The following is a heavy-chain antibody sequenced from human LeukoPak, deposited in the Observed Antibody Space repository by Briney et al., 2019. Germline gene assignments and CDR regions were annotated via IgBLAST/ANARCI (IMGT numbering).Heavy chain of an antibody. CDR2: IYYSGST. V-gene: IGHV4-61*05. CDR1: GGSISSSSYY. CDR3: ARVAPGIAVAGTIDY. J-gene: IGHJ4*02. Sequence: SETLSLTCTVSGGSISSSSYYWGWIRQPPGKGLEWIGYIYYSGSTNYNPSLKSRVTISVDTSKNQFSLKLSSVTAEDTAVYYCARVAPGIAVAGTIDYWGQGTLVTVSS. D-gene: IGHD6-19*01.